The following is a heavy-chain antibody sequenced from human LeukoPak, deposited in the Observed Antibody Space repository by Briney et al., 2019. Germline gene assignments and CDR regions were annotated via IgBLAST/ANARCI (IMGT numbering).Heavy chain of an antibody. D-gene: IGHD3-22*01. CDR1: GGSISSSSYY. J-gene: IGHJ4*02. Sequence: PSETLSLTCTVSGGSISSSSYYWGWIRQPPGKGLEWIGSIYYSGSTYYNPSLKSRVTISVDTSKNQFSLKLSSVTAADTAVYYCARSPVINYYDSSGPDWGQGTLVTVSS. CDR3: ARSPVINYYDSSGPD. CDR2: IYYSGST. V-gene: IGHV4-39*01.